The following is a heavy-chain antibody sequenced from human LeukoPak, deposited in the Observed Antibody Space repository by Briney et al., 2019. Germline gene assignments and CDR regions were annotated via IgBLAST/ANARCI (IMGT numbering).Heavy chain of an antibody. J-gene: IGHJ4*02. CDR2: IYTSGST. D-gene: IGHD5-18*01. Sequence: SQTLSLTCTVSGGPISSGSYYWSWIRQPAGKGLEWIGRIYTSGSTNYNPSLKSRVTISVDTSKNQFSLKLSSVTAADTAVYYCAGTAMPKGPYCFDYWGQGTLVTVSS. CDR3: AGTAMPKGPYCFDY. CDR1: GGPISSGSYY. V-gene: IGHV4-61*02.